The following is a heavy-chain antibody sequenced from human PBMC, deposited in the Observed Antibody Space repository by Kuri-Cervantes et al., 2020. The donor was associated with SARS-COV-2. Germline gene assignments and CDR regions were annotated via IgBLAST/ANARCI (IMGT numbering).Heavy chain of an antibody. D-gene: IGHD5-12*01. CDR3: AREEYSGYSYYYYYGMDV. Sequence: SVKVSCKASGGTFSSYAISWVRQAPGQGLEWMGGIIPILGIANYAQKFQGRVTITADKSTSTAYMELSSLRSEDTAVYYCAREEYSGYSYYYYYGMDVWGQGTTVT. CDR1: GGTFSSYA. V-gene: IGHV1-69*10. J-gene: IGHJ6*01. CDR2: IIPILGIA.